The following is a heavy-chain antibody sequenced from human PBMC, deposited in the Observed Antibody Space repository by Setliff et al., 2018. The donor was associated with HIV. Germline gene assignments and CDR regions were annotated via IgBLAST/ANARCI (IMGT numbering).Heavy chain of an antibody. D-gene: IGHD2-15*01. Sequence: GGSLRLSCAASGFTFGDYSVNWVRQAPGKGLEWVSYISSSSGTIYYADSVKGRFTISRDNAKMYLHMNSLRAEDTAVYYCARDYCSGGTCYSDLYYFDLWGRGTL. CDR1: GFTFGDYS. CDR2: ISSSSGTI. J-gene: IGHJ4*02. V-gene: IGHV3-48*01. CDR3: ARDYCSGGTCYSDLYYFDL.